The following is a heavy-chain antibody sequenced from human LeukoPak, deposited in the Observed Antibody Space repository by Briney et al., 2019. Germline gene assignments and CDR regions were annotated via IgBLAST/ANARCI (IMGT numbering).Heavy chain of an antibody. CDR3: ARATNFGSGSYHLKYYYYYMDV. D-gene: IGHD3-10*01. CDR2: IIPIFGTA. Sequence: ASVKVSCKASRGTFSSYAISWVRQAPGQGLEWMGGIIPIFGTANYAQKFQGRVTITADESTSTAYMELSSLRSEDTAVYYCARATNFGSGSYHLKYYYYYMDVWGKGTTVTISS. V-gene: IGHV1-69*13. CDR1: RGTFSSYA. J-gene: IGHJ6*03.